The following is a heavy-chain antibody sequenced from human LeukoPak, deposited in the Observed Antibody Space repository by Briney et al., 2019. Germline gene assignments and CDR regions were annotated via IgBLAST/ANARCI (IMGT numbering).Heavy chain of an antibody. CDR1: GFTFSSYA. CDR2: ISGSGGST. CDR3: AKVGDYYDINWFDP. D-gene: IGHD3-22*01. Sequence: GGSLRLFCAASGFTFSSYAMSWVRQAPGKGLEWVSAISGSGGSTYYADSVKGRFTISRDNSENTLYLQMNSLRAEDTAVYYCAKVGDYYDINWFDPWGQGTLVTVSS. J-gene: IGHJ5*02. V-gene: IGHV3-23*01.